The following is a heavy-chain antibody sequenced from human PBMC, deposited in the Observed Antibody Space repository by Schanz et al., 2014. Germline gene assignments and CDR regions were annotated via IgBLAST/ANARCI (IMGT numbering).Heavy chain of an antibody. J-gene: IGHJ5*02. CDR1: GGSISSSNW. Sequence: QVQLQESGPGLVKPSGTLSLTCAVSGGSISSSNWWSWVRQPPGKGLEWIGEIYHSGSTNYKPSLKSRVTISADKSKNQFSLKLRSVPAADTAVYYCARRSVSPSGNSYGYVVAWFDPWGQGTLVTVSS. D-gene: IGHD5-18*01. CDR3: ARRSVSPSGNSYGYVVAWFDP. CDR2: IYHSGST. V-gene: IGHV4-4*02.